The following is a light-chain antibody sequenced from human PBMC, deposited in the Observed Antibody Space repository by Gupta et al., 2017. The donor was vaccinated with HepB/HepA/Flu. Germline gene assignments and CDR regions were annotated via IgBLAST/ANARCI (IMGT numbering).Light chain of an antibody. CDR3: QQYNNWWT. CDR2: GAS. CDR1: QSVSSN. V-gene: IGKV3-15*01. Sequence: EIVMTQSPATLSVSPGERATLSCRASQSVSSNLAWYQQKPGQAPRLLIYGASTRATGIPARFSGSGSGTEFTLTSSSLQSEGFAVYYCQQYNNWWTFGQGTKVEIK. J-gene: IGKJ1*01.